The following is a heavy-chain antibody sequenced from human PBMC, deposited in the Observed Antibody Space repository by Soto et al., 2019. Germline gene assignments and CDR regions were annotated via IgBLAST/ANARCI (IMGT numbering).Heavy chain of an antibody. Sequence: SETLSLTCTVSGGSISSYYWSWIRQPPGKGLEWIGYIYYSGSTNYNPSLKSRVTISVDTSKNQFSLKLSSVTAADTAVYYCVGNTKRFDYWGQGTLVTVSS. J-gene: IGHJ4*02. D-gene: IGHD2-8*01. CDR3: VGNTKRFDY. CDR2: IYYSGST. V-gene: IGHV4-59*01. CDR1: GGSISSYY.